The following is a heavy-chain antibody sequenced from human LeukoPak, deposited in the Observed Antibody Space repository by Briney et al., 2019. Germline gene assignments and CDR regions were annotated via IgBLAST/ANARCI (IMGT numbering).Heavy chain of an antibody. D-gene: IGHD6-19*01. V-gene: IGHV4-39*07. CDR3: ARYGVAGTGAFDI. CDR2: IYYSGST. CDR1: GGSISSSSYY. J-gene: IGHJ3*02. Sequence: SETLSLTCTVSGGSISSSSYYWGWIRQPPGKGLEWIGSIYYSGSTYYNPSLKSRVTISVDTSKNQFSLKLSSVTAADTAVYYCARYGVAGTGAFDIWGQGTMVTVSS.